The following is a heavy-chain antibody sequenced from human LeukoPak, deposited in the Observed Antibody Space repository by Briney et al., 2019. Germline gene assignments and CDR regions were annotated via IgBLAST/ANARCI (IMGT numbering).Heavy chain of an antibody. CDR2: IKQGGEQ. D-gene: IGHD3-3*02. V-gene: IGHV3-7*01. CDR1: GFNFETFW. Sequence: GGSLRLSCEPSGFNFETFWMTWVRQAPGKGLEWVANIKQGGEQHYLDSVRGRFSITRDNTRNFVYLQMDSLRIEDTAVYYCARHILYRLDPWGQGTLVTVSP. J-gene: IGHJ5*02. CDR3: ARHILYRLDP.